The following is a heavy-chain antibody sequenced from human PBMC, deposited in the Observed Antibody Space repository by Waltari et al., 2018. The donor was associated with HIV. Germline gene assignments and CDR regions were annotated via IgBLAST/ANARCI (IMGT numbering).Heavy chain of an antibody. V-gene: IGHV3-48*04. D-gene: IGHD3-16*01. CDR1: GFTFSSYS. Sequence: EVQLVESGGGLVQPGGSLRLSCAASGFTFSSYSMNWVRPAPGKGLEWVSYISSRRRTIYYADSVKCRFTISRDNAKNSLCLQMNSLRAEDTAVYYCARYDYGMDFWGQGTTVTVSS. CDR2: ISSRRRTI. CDR3: ARYDYGMDF. J-gene: IGHJ6*02.